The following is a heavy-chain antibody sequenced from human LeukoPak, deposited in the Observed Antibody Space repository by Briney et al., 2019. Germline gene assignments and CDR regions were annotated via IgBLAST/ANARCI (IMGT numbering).Heavy chain of an antibody. D-gene: IGHD1-14*01. CDR2: INSDGSST. CDR3: ATGQGHGMDV. J-gene: IGHJ6*02. CDR1: GFTFSNFA. V-gene: IGHV3-74*01. Sequence: GGSLRLSCVASGFTFSNFAMSWVRQAPGKGLVWVSRINSDGSSTSYADSVKGRFTISRDNAKNTLYLQMNSLRAEDTAVYYCATGQGHGMDVWGQGTTVTVSS.